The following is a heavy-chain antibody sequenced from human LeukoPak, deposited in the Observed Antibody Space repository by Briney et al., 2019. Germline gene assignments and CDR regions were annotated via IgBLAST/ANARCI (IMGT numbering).Heavy chain of an antibody. CDR2: FSSNGGTV. Sequence: TGGSLRLSCAAFGFTFNDCAMHCVRHATGEGLEYLSGFSSNGGTVYYANSVKGRFTISRDNSKNTVNLQMGGLRAEDMAVYYCARAYDRSGYDVYYFDFWGQGTLVTVSS. D-gene: IGHD3-22*01. J-gene: IGHJ4*02. CDR3: ARAYDRSGYDVYYFDF. V-gene: IGHV3-64*01. CDR1: GFTFNDCA.